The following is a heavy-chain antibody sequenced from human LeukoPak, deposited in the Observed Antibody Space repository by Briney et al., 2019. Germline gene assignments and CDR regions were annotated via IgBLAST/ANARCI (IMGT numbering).Heavy chain of an antibody. Sequence: SGTLSLTCAVSGGSISSSNWWSWVRLPPGKGLEWIGEIYHSGSTNYNPSLKSRVTISVDKSKNQFSLKLSSVTAADTGVYYCARVPGYYGSGSYRHAFDIWGQGTMVTVSS. CDR2: IYHSGST. CDR1: GGSISSSNW. D-gene: IGHD3-10*01. J-gene: IGHJ3*02. V-gene: IGHV4-4*02. CDR3: ARVPGYYGSGSYRHAFDI.